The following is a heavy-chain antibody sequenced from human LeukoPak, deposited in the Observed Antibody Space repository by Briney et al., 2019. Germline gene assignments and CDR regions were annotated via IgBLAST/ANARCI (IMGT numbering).Heavy chain of an antibody. D-gene: IGHD6-6*01. CDR1: GFTFSSYW. J-gene: IGHJ4*02. CDR3: VREGAYSTSSPAGY. Sequence: GGSLRLSCAASGFTFSSYWMSWVRQAPGKRLEWVANINQDGSEKYYVDSVKGRFIISRDNVRNLLFLQMNILTAEDTAIYYCVREGAYSTSSPAGYWGQGTLVSVSS. V-gene: IGHV3-7*01. CDR2: INQDGSEK.